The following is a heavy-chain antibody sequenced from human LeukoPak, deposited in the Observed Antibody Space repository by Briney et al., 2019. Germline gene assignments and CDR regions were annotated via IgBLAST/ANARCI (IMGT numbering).Heavy chain of an antibody. Sequence: TSETLSLTCAVYGGSFSGYYWSWIRQPPGKGLEWIGEINHSGSTNYNPSLKSRVTISVDTSKNQFSLKLSSVTAADTAVYYCASYDYGDLAIDYWGQGTLVTVSS. J-gene: IGHJ4*02. D-gene: IGHD4-17*01. CDR2: INHSGST. CDR1: GGSFSGYY. V-gene: IGHV4-34*01. CDR3: ASYDYGDLAIDY.